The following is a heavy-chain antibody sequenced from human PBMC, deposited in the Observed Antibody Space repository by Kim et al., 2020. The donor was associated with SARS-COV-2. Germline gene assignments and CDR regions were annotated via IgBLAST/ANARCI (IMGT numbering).Heavy chain of an antibody. CDR2: FDPEDGET. D-gene: IGHD6-13*01. Sequence: ASVKVSCKVSGYTLTELSMHWVRQAPGKGLEWMGGFDPEDGETIYAQKFQGRVTMTEDTSTDTAYMELSSLRSEDTAVYYCATVRGSSSWYSTLLYYYYYGMDVWGQGTTVTVSS. CDR1: GYTLTELS. CDR3: ATVRGSSSWYSTLLYYYYYGMDV. J-gene: IGHJ6*02. V-gene: IGHV1-24*01.